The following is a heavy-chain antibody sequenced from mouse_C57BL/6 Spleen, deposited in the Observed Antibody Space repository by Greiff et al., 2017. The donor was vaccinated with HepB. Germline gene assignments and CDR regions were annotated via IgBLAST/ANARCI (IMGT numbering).Heavy chain of an antibody. CDR3: ARENYYDLYYYAMDY. V-gene: IGHV5-4*01. J-gene: IGHJ4*01. CDR1: GFTFSSYA. CDR2: ISDGGSYT. Sequence: EVQLVESGGGLVKPGGSLKLSCAASGFTFSSYAMSWVRQTPEKRLEWVATISDGGSYTYYPDNVKGRFTISRDNAKNNLYLQMSHLKSEDTAMYYCARENYYDLYYYAMDYWGQGTSVTVSS. D-gene: IGHD2-4*01.